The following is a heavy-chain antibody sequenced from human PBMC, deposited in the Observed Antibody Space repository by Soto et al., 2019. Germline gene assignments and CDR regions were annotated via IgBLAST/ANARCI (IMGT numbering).Heavy chain of an antibody. CDR3: ARRRPDNWFDP. CDR2: IYHSGST. V-gene: IGHV4-30-2*01. D-gene: IGHD6-25*01. CDR1: GGSISSGGYS. Sequence: QLQLQESGSGLVKPSQPLSLTCAVSGGSISSGGYSWSWIRQPPGKGLEWIGYIYHSGSTYYNPSLKSRVTISVDRAKNQFSLKLSSVTAADTAVYYCARRRPDNWFDPWGQGTLVTVSS. J-gene: IGHJ5*02.